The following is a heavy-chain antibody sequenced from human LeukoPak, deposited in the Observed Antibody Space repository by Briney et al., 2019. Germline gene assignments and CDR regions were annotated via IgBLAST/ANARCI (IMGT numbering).Heavy chain of an antibody. D-gene: IGHD3-3*01. V-gene: IGHV3-23*01. CDR1: GFTFSSYA. Sequence: PGGSLRLSCAASGFTFSSYAMSWVRQAPGKGLEWVSAISGSGGSTYYADSVKGRFTISRDNSKNTLYLQMNSLRAEDTAVYYCAKDQEGATIFGVVRTHDYWGQGTLVIVSS. CDR3: AKDQEGATIFGVVRTHDY. CDR2: ISGSGGST. J-gene: IGHJ4*02.